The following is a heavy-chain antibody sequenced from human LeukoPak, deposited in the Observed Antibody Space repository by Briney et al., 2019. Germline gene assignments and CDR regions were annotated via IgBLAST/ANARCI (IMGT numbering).Heavy chain of an antibody. D-gene: IGHD3-22*01. J-gene: IGHJ4*02. CDR2: INWNGGST. V-gene: IGHV3-20*04. CDR1: GFTFDDYG. Sequence: GGSLRLSCAASGFTFDDYGMSWVRQAPGKGLEWVSGINWNGGSTGYADSVKGRFTISRDNAKNSLYLQMNSLRAEDTALYYCARGTGYYDSSGYNVDYWGQGTLVTVSS. CDR3: ARGTGYYDSSGYNVDY.